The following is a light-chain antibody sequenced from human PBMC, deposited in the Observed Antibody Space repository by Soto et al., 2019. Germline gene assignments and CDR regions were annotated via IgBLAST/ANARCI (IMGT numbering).Light chain of an antibody. Sequence: EIALSQSQATLSLSPGERATLSCRASQSVSSYLAWYQQKPGQAPRLLIYDASNRATGIPARFSGSGSGTDFTLTISSLEPEDFAVYYCQQRSNWRGVTFGQGTRLEVK. CDR2: DAS. V-gene: IGKV3-11*01. CDR3: QQRSNWRGVT. J-gene: IGKJ5*01. CDR1: QSVSSY.